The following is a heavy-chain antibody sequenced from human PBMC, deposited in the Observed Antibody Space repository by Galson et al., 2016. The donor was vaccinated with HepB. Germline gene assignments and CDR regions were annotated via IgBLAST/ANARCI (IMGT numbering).Heavy chain of an antibody. CDR3: AKDARGSCPHYYGLDV. V-gene: IGHV4-4*02. CDR1: GGSIRSDNW. CDR2: IYHSGST. D-gene: IGHD6-19*01. Sequence: SETLSLTCVVSGGSIRSDNWWTWVRQSPGKGLEWIGEIYHSGSTTYNPSLKSRVAISVDKSNNHFSLNLSPVTAADTAVYYCAKDARGSCPHYYGLDVWGPGTTIIVSS. J-gene: IGHJ6*02.